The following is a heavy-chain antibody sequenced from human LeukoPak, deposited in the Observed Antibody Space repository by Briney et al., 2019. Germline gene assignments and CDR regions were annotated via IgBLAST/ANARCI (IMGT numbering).Heavy chain of an antibody. Sequence: GGSLRLSCAASGFTFSGHTMNWVRQAPGKGLEWVSSISSSGSSIYYADSVKGRFTISRDNAKDSLYLQMNSLRAEDTAVYYCAKGMAVAGTLDYWGQGTLVTVSS. CDR2: ISSSGSSI. CDR3: AKGMAVAGTLDY. V-gene: IGHV3-21*04. CDR1: GFTFSGHT. D-gene: IGHD6-19*01. J-gene: IGHJ4*02.